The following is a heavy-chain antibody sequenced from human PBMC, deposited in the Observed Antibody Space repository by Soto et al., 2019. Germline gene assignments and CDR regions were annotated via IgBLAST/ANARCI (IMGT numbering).Heavy chain of an antibody. D-gene: IGHD4-17*01. J-gene: IGHJ4*02. V-gene: IGHV3-66*01. CDR2: IYSGGDT. CDR1: GFAVSANY. CDR3: ATRMTTAPY. Sequence: EAHLVGSGGGLVQPGGSLRLSCAASGFAVSANYLSWVRQALGKGLEWVSLIYSGGDTDYADSVRGRFTISRDNSKNTLYLQMNSLKAEDTAVYYCATRMTTAPYWGQGALVNVSS.